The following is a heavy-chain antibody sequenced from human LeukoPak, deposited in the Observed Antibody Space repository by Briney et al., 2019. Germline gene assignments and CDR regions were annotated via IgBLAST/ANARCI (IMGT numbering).Heavy chain of an antibody. CDR3: ARDQTYYDILTGFDYYGMDV. Sequence: MSSETLSLTCTVSGGSISSYYWSWIRQPPGKGLEWIGYIYYSGSTNYNPSLKSRVTISVDTSKNQFSLKLSPVTAADTAVYYCARDQTYYDILTGFDYYGMDVWGQGTTVTVSS. V-gene: IGHV4-59*01. J-gene: IGHJ6*02. CDR2: IYYSGST. D-gene: IGHD3-9*01. CDR1: GGSISSYY.